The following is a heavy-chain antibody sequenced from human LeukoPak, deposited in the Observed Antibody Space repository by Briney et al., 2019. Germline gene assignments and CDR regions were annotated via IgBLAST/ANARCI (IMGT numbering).Heavy chain of an antibody. V-gene: IGHV3-53*01. D-gene: IGHD2-15*01. J-gene: IGHJ3*02. CDR3: ASSLRYCSGGSCYSHDAFDI. CDR1: GFTVSGNY. Sequence: GGSLRLSCAASGFTVSGNYMSWVRQAPGKGLEWVSVIYSGGSTYYADSVKGRFTISRDNSKNTLYLQMNSLRAEDTAVYYCASSLRYCSGGSCYSHDAFDIWGQGTMVTVSS. CDR2: IYSGGST.